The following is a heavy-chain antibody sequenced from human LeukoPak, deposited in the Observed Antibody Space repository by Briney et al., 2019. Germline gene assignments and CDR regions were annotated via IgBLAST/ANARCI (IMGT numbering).Heavy chain of an antibody. CDR1: GYSISSGYY. J-gene: IGHJ5*02. D-gene: IGHD3-3*01. V-gene: IGHV4-38-2*02. CDR2: IYHSGST. Sequence: SETLSLTCTVSGYSISSGYYWGWIRQPPGKGLEWIGSIYHSGSTYYNPSLKSRVTISVDTSKNQFSLKLRSVTAADTAVYYCARGGGYDFRSGYYTGIAFDPWGQGTLVTVSS. CDR3: ARGGGYDFRSGYYTGIAFDP.